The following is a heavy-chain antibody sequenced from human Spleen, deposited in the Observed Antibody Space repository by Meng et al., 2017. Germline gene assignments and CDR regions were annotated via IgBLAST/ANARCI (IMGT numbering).Heavy chain of an antibody. CDR2: INYRGST. Sequence: SETLSLTCTVSSDSVSSRNSYWSWIRQPPGKRLEWIGDINYRGSTNYNPSLKSRVTISVDTSKNQFSLTLTSVTAADTAVYYCARGVSGRSSSWYFNWGQGTLVTVSS. J-gene: IGHJ4*02. CDR1: SDSVSSRNSY. CDR3: ARGVSGRSSSWYFN. D-gene: IGHD6-13*01. V-gene: IGHV4-61*01.